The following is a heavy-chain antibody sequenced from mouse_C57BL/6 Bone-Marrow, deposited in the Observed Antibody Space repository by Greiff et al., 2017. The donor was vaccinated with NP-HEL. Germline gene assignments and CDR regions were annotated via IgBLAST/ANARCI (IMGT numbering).Heavy chain of an antibody. Sequence: EVKLQESGPVLVKPGASVKMSCKASGYTFTDYYMNWVKQSHGKSLEWIGVINPYNGGTSYNQKFKGKATLTVDKSSSTAYMELNSLTSEDSAVYYCAKYSNSFAYWGQGTLVTVSA. CDR1: GYTFTDYY. V-gene: IGHV1-19*01. J-gene: IGHJ3*01. CDR3: AKYSNSFAY. D-gene: IGHD2-5*01. CDR2: INPYNGGT.